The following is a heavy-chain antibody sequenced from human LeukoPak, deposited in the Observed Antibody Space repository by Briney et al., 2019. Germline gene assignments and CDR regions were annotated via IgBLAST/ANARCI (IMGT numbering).Heavy chain of an antibody. Sequence: PSETLSLTCTVSGGSISSYYWSWIRQPPGKGLEWIGHIYYSGSTNYNPSLKSRVTISVDTSKNQFSLKLSSVTAADTAVYYCARVPGSRDAFDIWGQGTMVTVSS. CDR3: ARVPGSRDAFDI. V-gene: IGHV4-59*01. D-gene: IGHD1-14*01. J-gene: IGHJ3*02. CDR2: IYYSGST. CDR1: GGSISSYY.